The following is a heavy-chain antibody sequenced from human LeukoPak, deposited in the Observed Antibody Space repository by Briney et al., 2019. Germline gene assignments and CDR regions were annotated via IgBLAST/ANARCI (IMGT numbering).Heavy chain of an antibody. CDR1: GFTFSSYN. V-gene: IGHV3-21*01. J-gene: IGHJ2*01. CDR2: ISSSSSYI. CDR3: ARDWRNKYSNSWSRGEWYFDL. D-gene: IGHD6-13*01. Sequence: PGRSLRLSCAASGFTFSSYNMHWVRQAPGKGLEWVSSISSSSSYIYYADSVKGRFSISRDNARNSLYLQMNSLTAEDTAVYYCARDWRNKYSNSWSRGEWYFDLWGRGTLVTVSS.